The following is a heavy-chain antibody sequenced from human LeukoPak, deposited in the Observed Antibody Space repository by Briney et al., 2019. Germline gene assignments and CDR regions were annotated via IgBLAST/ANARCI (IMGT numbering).Heavy chain of an antibody. Sequence: SVTLSLTCTVSGDSISSYYWSWIRQPPGKGLECMGYIYYRGSTKYNPSLKSRVTISLDTSRNQVSLKLSSVTAADTAVYYCAREGPETYNFDFWGQGTLVTVSS. CDR3: AREGPETYNFDF. CDR2: IYYRGST. J-gene: IGHJ4*02. CDR1: GDSISSYY. V-gene: IGHV4-59*01. D-gene: IGHD1-14*01.